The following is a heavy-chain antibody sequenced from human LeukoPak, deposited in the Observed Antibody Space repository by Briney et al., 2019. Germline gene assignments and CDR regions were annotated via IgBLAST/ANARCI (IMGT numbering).Heavy chain of an antibody. CDR3: ARGSAMGGIWFDP. CDR1: GGTFSSYA. Sequence: GASVKVSCKASGGTFSSYAISWVRQAPGQGLEWMGGIIPIFGTANYAQKFQGRVTITADESTSTAYMELSSLRSEDTAVYYCARGSAMGGIWFDPWGQGTLVTVSS. J-gene: IGHJ5*02. CDR2: IIPIFGTA. D-gene: IGHD3-10*01. V-gene: IGHV1-69*13.